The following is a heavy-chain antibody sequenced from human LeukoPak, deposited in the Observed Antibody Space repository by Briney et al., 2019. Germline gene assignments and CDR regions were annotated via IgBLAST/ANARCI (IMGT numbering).Heavy chain of an antibody. J-gene: IGHJ4*02. CDR3: TRYLGGY. V-gene: IGHV3-49*04. D-gene: IGHD3-10*01. CDR1: GFTFSYYT. Sequence: GGSLRLSCAASGFTFSYYTINWVRQAPGKGLEWVGFIRSKAYGGTTEYAASVKGRFTISRDDSKSIAYLQMNSLKTEDTAVYYCTRYLGGYWGQGTLVTVSS. CDR2: IRSKAYGGTT.